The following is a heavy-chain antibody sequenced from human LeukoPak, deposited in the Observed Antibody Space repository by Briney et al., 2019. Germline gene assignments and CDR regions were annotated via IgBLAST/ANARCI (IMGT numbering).Heavy chain of an antibody. V-gene: IGHV4-61*02. CDR2: IYTSGST. J-gene: IGHJ4*02. CDR3: ARAPSNGWYFFDD. CDR1: GGSISSGRYY. D-gene: IGHD6-19*01. Sequence: SETLSLTCTVSGGSISSGRYYWSWIRQPAGKGLEWIGRIYTSGSTNYNPSLKSRVTISVDTSKNHFSLKVNSVTAADTAVYYCARAPSNGWYFFDDWGQGTLVTVSS.